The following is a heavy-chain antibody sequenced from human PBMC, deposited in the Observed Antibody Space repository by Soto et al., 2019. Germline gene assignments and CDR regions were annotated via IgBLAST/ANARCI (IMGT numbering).Heavy chain of an antibody. CDR3: ARDPYYCSGGSCYSD. CDR2: ISGSGSTI. Sequence: GGSLRLSCAASGFTFSDYYMSWIRQAPGKGLEWVSYISGSGSTIYYADSVKGRFTISGDNAKNSLYLQMNSLRAEDTAVYYCARDPYYCSGGSCYSDWGQGTLVTVSS. J-gene: IGHJ4*02. CDR1: GFTFSDYY. D-gene: IGHD2-15*01. V-gene: IGHV3-11*01.